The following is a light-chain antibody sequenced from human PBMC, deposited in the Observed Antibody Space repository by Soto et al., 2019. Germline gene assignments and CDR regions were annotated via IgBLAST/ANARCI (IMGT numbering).Light chain of an antibody. CDR1: QSVSSSY. CDR2: GAS. V-gene: IGKV3-20*01. J-gene: IGKJ1*01. CDR3: PQYGSSPPT. Sequence: EIVLTQSPGTLSLSPGERATLSCRASQSVSSSYLAWYQQKPGQAPRLLIYGASSRATGIPDRFSGSGSGTHFTLTISRLEPEDFAVYYCPQYGSSPPTFGQGTKVEIK.